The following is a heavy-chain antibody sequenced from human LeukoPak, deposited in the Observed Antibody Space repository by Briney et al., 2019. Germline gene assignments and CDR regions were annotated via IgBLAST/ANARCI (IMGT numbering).Heavy chain of an antibody. Sequence: EASMKVSCKASGYMFISYGISWVRQAPGQGLEWMGWISTYDGNTNYAQKFQGGVTMTTDTSTSTAYMELRSLRSDDTAFYYCARGDYGDYTDYWAQGTLVTVSS. D-gene: IGHD4-17*01. J-gene: IGHJ4*02. CDR1: GYMFISYG. CDR3: ARGDYGDYTDY. CDR2: ISTYDGNT. V-gene: IGHV1-18*01.